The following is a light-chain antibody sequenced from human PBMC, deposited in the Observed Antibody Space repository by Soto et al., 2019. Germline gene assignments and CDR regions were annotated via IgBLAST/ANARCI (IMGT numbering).Light chain of an antibody. Sequence: IVLTQSPATLSLSPGERVTLSCRASQSVSNSLALYQQKPGQPPRLLIYDVSNRATGIPARFSGSGSGTDFTLTITSLEPEDFAVYFCHQRYNWPRVTFGQGTRLEIK. V-gene: IGKV3-11*01. CDR3: HQRYNWPRVT. CDR1: QSVSNS. J-gene: IGKJ5*01. CDR2: DVS.